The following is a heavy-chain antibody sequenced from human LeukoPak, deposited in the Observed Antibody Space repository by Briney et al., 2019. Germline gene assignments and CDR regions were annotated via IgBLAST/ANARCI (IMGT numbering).Heavy chain of an antibody. CDR1: GYTFTSYA. Sequence: ASVKVSCKASGYTFTSYAMNWVRQAPGQGLEWMGWINPNSGGTNYAQKFQGRVTMTRDTSISTAYMELSRLRSDDTAVYYCARDRTRRWLQQDGFDIWGQGTMVTVSS. CDR3: ARDRTRRWLQQDGFDI. CDR2: INPNSGGT. D-gene: IGHD5-24*01. J-gene: IGHJ3*02. V-gene: IGHV1-2*02.